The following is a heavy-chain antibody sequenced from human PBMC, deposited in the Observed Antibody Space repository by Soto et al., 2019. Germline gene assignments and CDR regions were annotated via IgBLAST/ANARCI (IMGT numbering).Heavy chain of an antibody. CDR2: IIPILGIA. CDR1: GGTFSSYT. V-gene: IGHV1-69*02. Sequence: SVKVSFKASGGTFSSYTISWVRQAPGQGLEWMGRIIPILGIANYAQKFQGRVTITADKSTSTAYMELSSLRSEDTAVYYCASERRYYDSSGSANWFDPWCQATLVTVS. J-gene: IGHJ5*02. D-gene: IGHD3-22*01. CDR3: ASERRYYDSSGSANWFDP.